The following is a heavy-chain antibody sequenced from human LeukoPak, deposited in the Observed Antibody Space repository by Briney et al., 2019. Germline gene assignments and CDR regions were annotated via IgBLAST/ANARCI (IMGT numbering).Heavy chain of an antibody. V-gene: IGHV3-23*01. Sequence: GGSLRLSCAASGFTFSSYAMSWVRQAPGKGLEWVSAISGSGGSTYYADSVKGRFTISRDNSKNTLYLQMNSLRAEDTAVYYCAFTGGRGYSGYEPFDYWGQGTLVTVSS. D-gene: IGHD5-12*01. CDR1: GFTFSSYA. J-gene: IGHJ4*02. CDR3: AFTGGRGYSGYEPFDY. CDR2: ISGSGGST.